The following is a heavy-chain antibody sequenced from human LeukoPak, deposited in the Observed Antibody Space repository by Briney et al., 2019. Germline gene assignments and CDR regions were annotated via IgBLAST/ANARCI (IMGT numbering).Heavy chain of an antibody. CDR2: ISNDGTTI. Sequence: GGSLRPSCAASGFTLSDYYMSWIRQAPGKGLEWVSYISNDGTTIHYADSVKGRFTFSRDNAKNSLYLQMNSLRAEDTAVYYCARGAEWRQYAFDIWGQGTMVTVSS. J-gene: IGHJ3*02. CDR1: GFTLSDYY. CDR3: ARGAEWRQYAFDI. V-gene: IGHV3-11*01. D-gene: IGHD5-24*01.